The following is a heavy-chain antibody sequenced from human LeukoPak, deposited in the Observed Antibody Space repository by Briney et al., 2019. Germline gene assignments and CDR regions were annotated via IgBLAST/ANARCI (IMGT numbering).Heavy chain of an antibody. V-gene: IGHV1-24*01. CDR1: GYPLTELS. CDR2: FDPEDGET. D-gene: IGHD3-10*01. J-gene: IGHJ6*03. CDR3: ATGGYYYYYMDV. Sequence: GASVKVSCKVSGYPLTELSMHWVRQAPGKGLEWMGGFDPEDGETIYAQKFQGRVTMTEDTSTDTAYMELSSLRSEDTAVYYCATGGYYYYYMDVWGKGTTVTVSS.